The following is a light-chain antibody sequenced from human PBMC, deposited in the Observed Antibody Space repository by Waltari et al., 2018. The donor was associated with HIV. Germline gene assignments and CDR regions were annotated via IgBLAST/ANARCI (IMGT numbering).Light chain of an antibody. J-gene: IGLJ2*01. Sequence: QSVLTQPPSVSAAPGQMVTIPCSGSSSNIGSNYVSWYQHLPGTAPKPPIYDNKERPSGIPDRFSASESGTSVALDSTGLQTGDEGDYYCGTWDSSLSAVVFGGGTKLTVL. CDR3: GTWDSSLSAVV. CDR1: SSNIGSNY. V-gene: IGLV1-51*01. CDR2: DNK.